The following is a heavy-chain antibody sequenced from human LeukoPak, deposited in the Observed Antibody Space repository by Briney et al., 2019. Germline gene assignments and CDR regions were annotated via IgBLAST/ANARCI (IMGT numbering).Heavy chain of an antibody. D-gene: IGHD3-10*01. Sequence: SETLSLICTVSGGSISSGDYYWSWIRQPPGKGLEWIGYIYYSGSTYYNPSLKSRVTISVDTSKNQFSLKLSSVTAADTAVYYCARLSGEWYYYYGMDVWGKGTTVTVSS. CDR1: GGSISSGDYY. V-gene: IGHV4-30-4*01. CDR2: IYYSGST. J-gene: IGHJ6*04. CDR3: ARLSGEWYYYYGMDV.